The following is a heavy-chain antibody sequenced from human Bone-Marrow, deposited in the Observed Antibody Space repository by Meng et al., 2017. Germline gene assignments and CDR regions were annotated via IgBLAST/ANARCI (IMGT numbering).Heavy chain of an antibody. CDR3: ARSNGIKYYYGIIL. CDR1: GFTFSSYA. CDR2: ISYDGSNK. J-gene: IGHJ6*02. Sequence: GESLKISWAASGFTFSSYAMHWVRQAPGKRLEWVAVISYDGSNKYYADSVKGRFTISRDSPKNTLYLLMNILKPEDTAVYYCARSNGIKYYYGIILWGQGTTVTVSS. D-gene: IGHD2-8*01. V-gene: IGHV3-30*14.